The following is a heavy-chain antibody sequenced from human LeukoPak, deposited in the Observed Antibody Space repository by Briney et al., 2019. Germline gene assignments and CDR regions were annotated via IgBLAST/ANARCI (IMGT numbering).Heavy chain of an antibody. CDR3: AREGIGGILTGYPYGYFDY. CDR1: GYTFTSYG. D-gene: IGHD3-9*01. V-gene: IGHV1-18*01. CDR2: ISAYNGNT. Sequence: GASVKVSCKASGYTFTSYGISWVRQAPGQGLEWMGWISAYNGNTNYAQKLQGRVTMTTDTSTSTAYMELRSLRSDDTAVYYCAREGIGGILTGYPYGYFDYWGQGTLVTVSS. J-gene: IGHJ4*02.